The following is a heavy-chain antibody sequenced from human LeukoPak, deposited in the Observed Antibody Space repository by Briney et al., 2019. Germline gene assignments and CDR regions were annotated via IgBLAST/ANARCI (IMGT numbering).Heavy chain of an antibody. D-gene: IGHD6-19*01. CDR3: ARVIAVAGGDY. V-gene: IGHV3-21*01. CDR1: GFTFSDYS. J-gene: IGHJ4*02. CDR2: ITSSSRYI. Sequence: GGSLRLSCAAAGFTFSDYSMTWVRQAPGKGLEWVSSITSSSRYIYYADSVKGRFSISRDDARSSLYLQMNSLRAEDTAVYYCARVIAVAGGDYWGQGTLVTVSS.